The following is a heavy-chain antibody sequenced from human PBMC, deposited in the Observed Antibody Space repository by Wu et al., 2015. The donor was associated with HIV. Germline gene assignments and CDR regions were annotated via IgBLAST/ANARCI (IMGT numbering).Heavy chain of an antibody. D-gene: IGHD4-23*01. CDR2: MNPTSGNR. CDR1: GYTFTGYY. J-gene: IGHJ6*02. CDR3: ARIRWGLGYYYYRMDV. V-gene: IGHV1-8*02. Sequence: QVQLVQSGAEVKKPGASAKVSCKASGYTFTGYYIHWVRHATGQGLEWIGRMNPTSGNRAYSQKFLGRVSMTTNNSINTAYLELSGLTSDDTAVFYCARIRWGLGYYYYRMDVWGQGTTVTVSS.